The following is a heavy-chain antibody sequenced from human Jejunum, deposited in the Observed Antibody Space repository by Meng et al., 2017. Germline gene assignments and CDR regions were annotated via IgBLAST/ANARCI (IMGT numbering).Heavy chain of an antibody. Sequence: LLLQGAGPGLVKPSETLSLTCTVSGASISTTNYYWGWIRQPPGKGLEWIGTMSYSGSTYFNPSLKGRITISTDTSKNQFSLKLNSVTAADTAVYYCARDEWFGRYWGVWFDPWGQGTLVTVSS. V-gene: IGHV4-39*07. CDR1: GASISTTNYY. D-gene: IGHD3-10*01. J-gene: IGHJ5*02. CDR3: ARDEWFGRYWGVWFDP. CDR2: MSYSGST.